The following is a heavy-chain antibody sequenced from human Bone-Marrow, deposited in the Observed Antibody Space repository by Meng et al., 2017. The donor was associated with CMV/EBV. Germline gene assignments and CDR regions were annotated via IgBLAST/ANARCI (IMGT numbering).Heavy chain of an antibody. CDR2: IRYDGSNK. CDR1: GFTFSSYG. J-gene: IGHJ4*02. Sequence: GESLKISCAASGFTFSSYGMHWVRQAPGKGLEWVAFIRYDGSNKYYADSVKGRFTISRDNSKNTLYLQMNSLRAEDTAVYYCAKDEYSSSSGTPATFDYWGQGTLVTVSS. D-gene: IGHD6-6*01. V-gene: IGHV3-30*02. CDR3: AKDEYSSSSGTPATFDY.